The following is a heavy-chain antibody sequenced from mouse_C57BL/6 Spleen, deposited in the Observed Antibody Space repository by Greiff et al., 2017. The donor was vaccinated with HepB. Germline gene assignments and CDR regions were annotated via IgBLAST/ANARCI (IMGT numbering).Heavy chain of an antibody. CDR3: ARGDYGSSAWFAY. V-gene: IGHV1-54*01. D-gene: IGHD1-1*01. CDR1: GYAFTNYL. Sequence: QVQLQQSGAELVRPGPSVKVSCKASGYAFTNYLIEWVKQRPGQGLEWIGVINPGSGGTNYNEKFKGKATLTADKSSSTAYMQLSSLTSEDSAVYFCARGDYGSSAWFAYWGQGTLVTVSA. CDR2: INPGSGGT. J-gene: IGHJ3*01.